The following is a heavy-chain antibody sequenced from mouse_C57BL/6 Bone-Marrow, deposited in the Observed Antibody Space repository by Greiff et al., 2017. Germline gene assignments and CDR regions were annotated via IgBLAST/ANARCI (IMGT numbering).Heavy chain of an antibody. CDR2: ISSGGDYI. J-gene: IGHJ4*01. Sequence: EVQVVESGEGLVKPGGSLKLSCAASGFTFSSYAMSWVRQTPEKRLEWVAYISSGGDYIYYADTVKGRFTISRDNARNTLYLQMSSLKSGDTAMYYCTRAGYGSSYYYAMDYWGQGTSVTVSS. CDR1: GFTFSSYA. CDR3: TRAGYGSSYYYAMDY. V-gene: IGHV5-9-1*02. D-gene: IGHD1-1*01.